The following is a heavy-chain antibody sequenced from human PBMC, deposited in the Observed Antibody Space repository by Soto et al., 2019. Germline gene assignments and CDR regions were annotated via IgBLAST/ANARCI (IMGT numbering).Heavy chain of an antibody. V-gene: IGHV3-66*01. D-gene: IGHD6-19*01. CDR2: IYSGGST. Sequence: PGGSLRLSCAASGFTLSRNYMSLGRQAPGKGLEWVSVIYSGGSTYYADSVKGRFTISRDNSKNTLYLQMNSLRAEDTAVYYCARDLYSSGRYVWGQGTLVTVSS. CDR1: GFTLSRNY. J-gene: IGHJ4*02. CDR3: ARDLYSSGRYV.